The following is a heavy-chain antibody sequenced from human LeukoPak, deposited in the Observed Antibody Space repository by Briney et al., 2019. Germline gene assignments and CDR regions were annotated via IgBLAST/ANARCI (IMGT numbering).Heavy chain of an antibody. Sequence: KPGGSLRLSCAASGFSFSDYYMSWIRQTPGEGLEWVSYISPSGDIIYYADSVKGRFTISRDNAKNSLFLQMNSLRAEDTAVYYCAKDRGYSGLDLERNYFDYWGQGTLLTVSS. CDR2: ISPSGDII. D-gene: IGHD5-12*01. CDR3: AKDRGYSGLDLERNYFDY. V-gene: IGHV3-11*01. CDR1: GFSFSDYY. J-gene: IGHJ4*02.